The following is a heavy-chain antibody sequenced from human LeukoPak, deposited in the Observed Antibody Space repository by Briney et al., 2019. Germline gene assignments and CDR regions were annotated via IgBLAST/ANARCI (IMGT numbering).Heavy chain of an antibody. CDR1: GFTFSSYS. D-gene: IGHD6-13*01. CDR2: ISSSSSYI. V-gene: IGHV3-21*01. Sequence: PGGSLRLSCAASGFTFSSYSMNWVRQAPGKGLEWVSSISSSSSYIYYADSVKGRFTISRDDAKNSLYLQMNSLRAEDTAVYYCARDSEQPKVSYFDYWGQGTPVTVSS. J-gene: IGHJ4*02. CDR3: ARDSEQPKVSYFDY.